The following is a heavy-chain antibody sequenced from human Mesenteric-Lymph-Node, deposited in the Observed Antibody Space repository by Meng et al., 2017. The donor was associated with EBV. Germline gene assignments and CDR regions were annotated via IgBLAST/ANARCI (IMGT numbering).Heavy chain of an antibody. CDR2: MNPNSGNT. J-gene: IGHJ4*02. CDR3: AKGLFRGVIIADY. Sequence: QVQLVQSGAEVKKPXASVKVSCKASGYTFTSYDINWVRQATGQGIEWMGWMNPNSGNTGYAQKFQGRVTMTRDTSTSTAYMELSNLRSEDTAVYYCAKGLFRGVIIADYWGQGTLVTVSS. CDR1: GYTFTSYD. D-gene: IGHD3-10*01. V-gene: IGHV1-8*01.